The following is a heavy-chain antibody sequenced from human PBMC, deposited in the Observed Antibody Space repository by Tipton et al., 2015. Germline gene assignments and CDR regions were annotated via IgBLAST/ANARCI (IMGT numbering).Heavy chain of an antibody. Sequence: GLVKPSETLSLNCTVSGGSLSSGPYYWGWIRQPPGKGLEWMGSIFYRGSTYYNPSVKSRVTISVDTSKNQFSLKLRSVTAADTAVYFCARHHIPAVDYLYYYGMDVWGQGTTVTVSS. V-gene: IGHV4-39*01. D-gene: IGHD3-16*01. J-gene: IGHJ6*02. CDR2: IFYRGST. CDR3: ARHHIPAVDYLYYYGMDV. CDR1: GGSLSSGPYY.